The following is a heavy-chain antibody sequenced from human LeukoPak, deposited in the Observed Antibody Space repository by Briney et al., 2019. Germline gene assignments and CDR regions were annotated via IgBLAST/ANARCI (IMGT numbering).Heavy chain of an antibody. CDR3: ARPQGYDILTDYPRSLWYFDY. CDR2: INHSGST. CDR1: GGSFSGYY. Sequence: PSETLSLTCAVYGGSFSGYYWSWIRQPPGKGLEWIGEINHSGSTNYNPSLKSRVTISVDTSKNQFSLKLSSVTAADTAVYYCARPQGYDILTDYPRSLWYFDYWGQGTLVTVSS. J-gene: IGHJ4*02. V-gene: IGHV4-34*01. D-gene: IGHD3-9*01.